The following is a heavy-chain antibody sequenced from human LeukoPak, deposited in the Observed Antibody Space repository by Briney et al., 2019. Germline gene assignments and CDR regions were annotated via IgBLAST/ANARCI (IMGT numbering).Heavy chain of an antibody. V-gene: IGHV3-53*01. CDR2: IFSGGST. CDR1: GLSVTNTY. CDR3: AGGNFGNLPFDY. D-gene: IGHD4-23*01. Sequence: GGSLRLSCAASGLSVTNTYMNWVRQAPGKGLEWVSVIFSGGSTYYTDSVKGRFTISRDNSKNTLYPQMNSLRVEDTAVYYCAGGNFGNLPFDYWGQGTLVTVSS. J-gene: IGHJ4*02.